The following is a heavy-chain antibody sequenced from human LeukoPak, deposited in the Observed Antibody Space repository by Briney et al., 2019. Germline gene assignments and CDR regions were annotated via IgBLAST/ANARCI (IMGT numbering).Heavy chain of an antibody. CDR3: AREPRYYRDRLYSYMDV. J-gene: IGHJ6*03. CDR2: ISHSGST. CDR1: GDSLSNYY. V-gene: IGHV4-59*01. Sequence: PSETPSLTRTVPGDSLSNYYWSWIRPPPRKGLGWVGYISHSGSTNYNPSLKSRVTISVDTSKNQFSLNLRSVRAADTAVYYCAREPRYYRDRLYSYMDVWGKGTTVSVSS. D-gene: IGHD4-17*01.